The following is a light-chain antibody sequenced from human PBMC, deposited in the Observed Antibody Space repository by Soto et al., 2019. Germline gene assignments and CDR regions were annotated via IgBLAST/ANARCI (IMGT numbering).Light chain of an antibody. CDR1: QAISTY. CDR3: QQLNAYPLT. V-gene: IGKV1-9*01. J-gene: IGKJ4*01. CDR2: AAS. Sequence: IQMTQSPSSVSASVGDRITITCRASQAISTYLAWYQQTSGKAPKLLISAASTLQRGVPSRFRGSGSGTQFTLTISSLQPEDFATYYCQQLNAYPLTFGGGTKVDIK.